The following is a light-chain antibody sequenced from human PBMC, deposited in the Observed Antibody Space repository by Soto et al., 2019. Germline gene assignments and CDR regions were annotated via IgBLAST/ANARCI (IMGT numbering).Light chain of an antibody. CDR2: GDS. V-gene: IGLV1-40*01. J-gene: IGLJ1*01. CDR3: QSSDSRLSGSDV. CDR1: SSNIGAGYH. Sequence: QSVLTQPPSVSGAPGQRVTISCTGSSSNIGAGYHVHWYQQLPGAAPKLLIFGDSNRPSGVPDRFSGSKSGTSASLAITELQADDEADYYCQSSDSRLSGSDVFGTGTKVTVL.